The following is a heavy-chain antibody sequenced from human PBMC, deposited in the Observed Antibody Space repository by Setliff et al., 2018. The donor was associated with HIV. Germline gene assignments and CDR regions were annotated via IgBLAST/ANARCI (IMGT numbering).Heavy chain of an antibody. V-gene: IGHV3-30-3*01. CDR1: GFTFSSFA. Sequence: PGGSLRLSCAASGFTFSSFAMHWVRQAPGKGLEWVAAISYDGSNKYYADSVKGRFTISRDKSKNTLYLQMNSLRVEDTAVYYCARSVQFGFDLWGRGTLVTVSS. CDR3: ARSVQFGFDL. CDR2: ISYDGSNK. J-gene: IGHJ2*01. D-gene: IGHD3-10*01.